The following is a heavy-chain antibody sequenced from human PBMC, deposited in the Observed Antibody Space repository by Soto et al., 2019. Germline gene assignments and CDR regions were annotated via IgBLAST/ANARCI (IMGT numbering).Heavy chain of an antibody. CDR3: ARGRATVTSNYYYGMDV. J-gene: IGHJ6*02. Sequence: QVQLVQSGAEVKKPGASVKVSCNASGYTFTSYDINWVRQATGQGLEWMGWMNPNSGNTGYAQKFQGRVTMTRNTSISTAYMELSSLRSEDTAVYYCARGRATVTSNYYYGMDVWFQGTTVTVSS. V-gene: IGHV1-8*01. D-gene: IGHD4-17*01. CDR2: MNPNSGNT. CDR1: GYTFTSYD.